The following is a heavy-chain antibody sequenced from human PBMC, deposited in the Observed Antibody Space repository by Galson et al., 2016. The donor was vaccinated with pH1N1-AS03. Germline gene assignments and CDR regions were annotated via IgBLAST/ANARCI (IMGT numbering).Heavy chain of an antibody. CDR2: IRAKAYNYAT. CDR3: TRHPRRAAGGLGGFDP. V-gene: IGHV3-73*01. D-gene: IGHD6-13*01. Sequence: SLRLSCAASGFNFSASAMHWVRQTSGKGLEWIGRIRAKAYNYATEYAPPVRGRVTISKDDSKNTAFLQMNSLKIEDTAVYYCTRHPRRAAGGLGGFDPWGQGTLVTVSS. CDR1: GFNFSASA. J-gene: IGHJ5*02.